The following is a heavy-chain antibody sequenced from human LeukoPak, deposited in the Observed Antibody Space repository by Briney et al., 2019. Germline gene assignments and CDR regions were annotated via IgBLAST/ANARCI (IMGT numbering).Heavy chain of an antibody. V-gene: IGHV3-23*01. CDR2: ISGSGGST. D-gene: IGHD2-15*01. J-gene: IGHJ4*02. Sequence: GGSLRLSCAASGFTFSGYAMSWVRQAPGKGLEWVSAISGSGGSTYYADSVKGRFTISRDNSKNTLYLQMNSLRAEDTAVYYCAKSLPYCSGGSCAFDYWGQGTLVTVSS. CDR1: GFTFSGYA. CDR3: AKSLPYCSGGSCAFDY.